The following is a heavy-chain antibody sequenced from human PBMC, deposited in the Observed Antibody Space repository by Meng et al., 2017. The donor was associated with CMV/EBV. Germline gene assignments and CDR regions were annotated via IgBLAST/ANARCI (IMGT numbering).Heavy chain of an antibody. CDR3: ARSWTAYYFDY. CDR1: GGSISSYY. CDR2: IYTSGST. Sequence: LPCTVSGGSISSYYSGWIRPPAGKGLEWIGRIYTSGSTTYTPSLKSRVTMSVDTSKTQFSLKLSSVTAADTAVYYCARSWTAYYFDYWGQGTLVTVSS. J-gene: IGHJ4*02. D-gene: IGHD1-1*01. V-gene: IGHV4-4*07.